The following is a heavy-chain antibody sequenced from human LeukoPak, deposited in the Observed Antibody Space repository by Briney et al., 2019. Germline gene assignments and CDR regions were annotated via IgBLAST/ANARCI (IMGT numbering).Heavy chain of an antibody. CDR1: GYSFTSYW. V-gene: IGHV5-51*01. J-gene: IGHJ4*02. Sequence: GESLKISCKGSGYSFTSYWIGWVRQMPGKGLEWMGIIHPPDSDTRYSPSFQGQVTISADKSINTAYLQWNSLKASDTAMCYCERWGGYCTGGSCYPLYYFDSWGQGTLVTVSS. D-gene: IGHD2-15*01. CDR3: ERWGGYCTGGSCYPLYYFDS. CDR2: IHPPDSDT.